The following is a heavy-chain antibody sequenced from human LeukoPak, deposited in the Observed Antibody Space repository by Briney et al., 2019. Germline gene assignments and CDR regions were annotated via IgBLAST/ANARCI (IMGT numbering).Heavy chain of an antibody. D-gene: IGHD1-14*01. J-gene: IGHJ4*02. CDR3: ARLNQGYYFDY. Sequence: ASVKVSCKATGYTFTNYNIRWLRQAPGQRLEWMGWINAGNGYTKYSQKFQGSVTISRDTSASTAYMELSSLRSEDTAVYYCARLNQGYYFDYWGQGTLVTVSS. CDR2: INAGNGYT. V-gene: IGHV1-3*01. CDR1: GYTFTNYN.